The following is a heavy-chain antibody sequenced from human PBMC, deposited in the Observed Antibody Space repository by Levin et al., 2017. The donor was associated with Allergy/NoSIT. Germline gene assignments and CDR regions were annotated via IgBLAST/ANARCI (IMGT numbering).Heavy chain of an antibody. V-gene: IGHV3-21*01. CDR1: GFTFSSYS. J-gene: IGHJ4*02. Sequence: GESLKISCAASGFTFSSYSMNWVRQAPGKGLEWVSSISSSSSYIYYADSVKGRFTISRDNAKNSLYLQMNSLRAEDTAVYYCARENSGSYGEFDYWGQGTLVTVSS. CDR2: ISSSSSYI. CDR3: ARENSGSYGEFDY. D-gene: IGHD1-26*01.